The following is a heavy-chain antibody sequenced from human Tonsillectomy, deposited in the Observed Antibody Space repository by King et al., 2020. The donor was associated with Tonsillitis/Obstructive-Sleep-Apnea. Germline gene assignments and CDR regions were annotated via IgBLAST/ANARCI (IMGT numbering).Heavy chain of an antibody. CDR1: GFTFSSYS. CDR2: ISSSSSYI. J-gene: IGHJ4*02. D-gene: IGHD2-2*01. Sequence: VQLVESGGGLVKPGGSLRLSCAASGFTFSSYSMNWVRQAPGKGLEWVSSISSSSSYIYYADSVKGRFTISRDNAKNSLYLQMNSLRAEDTAVYYCARDNTRYCSSTSCYQPHDYWRQGTLVPVSS. V-gene: IGHV3-21*01. CDR3: ARDNTRYCSSTSCYQPHDY.